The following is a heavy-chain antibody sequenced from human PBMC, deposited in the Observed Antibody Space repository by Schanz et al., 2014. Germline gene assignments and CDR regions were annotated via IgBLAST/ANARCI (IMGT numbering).Heavy chain of an antibody. V-gene: IGHV3-23*01. CDR1: GFVFRTFA. CDR3: ARDGRELVRGVIEGVNHYYDGMDA. CDR2: ISGSGAST. J-gene: IGHJ6*02. Sequence: EMQLLESGGGLAQPGGSLRVSCAASGFVFRTFAMYWVRQAPGKGLEWVSAISGSGASTYYADSVKGRFTISRDNSNNTVFLQMNSLRAEDTAVYYCARDGRELVRGVIEGVNHYYDGMDAWGQGTTVA. D-gene: IGHD3-10*01.